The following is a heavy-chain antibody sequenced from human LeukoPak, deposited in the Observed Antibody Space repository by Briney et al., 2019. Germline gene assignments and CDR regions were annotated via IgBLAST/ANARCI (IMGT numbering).Heavy chain of an antibody. Sequence: GGSLRLSCAASGFTFSGYWMSWVRQAPGKGLEWVAGMNQDGSDKHHVDSVKGRFTISRDNPKNSLYLQMSSLRAEDTAVYYCARLRDGYWGQGTLVTVSS. D-gene: IGHD5-12*01. V-gene: IGHV3-7*01. J-gene: IGHJ4*02. CDR3: ARLRDGY. CDR1: GFTFSGYW. CDR2: MNQDGSDK.